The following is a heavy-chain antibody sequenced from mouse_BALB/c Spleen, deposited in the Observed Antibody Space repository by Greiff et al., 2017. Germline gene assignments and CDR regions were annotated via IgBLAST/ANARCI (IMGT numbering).Heavy chain of an antibody. CDR1: GYAFSSYW. CDR2: IYPGDGDT. Sequence: QVQLQQSGAELVRPGSSVKISCKASGYAFSSYWMNWVKQRPGQGLEWIGQIYPGDGDTNYNGKFKGKATLTADKSSSTAYMQLSSLTSEDSAVYFCARGYYYGSSYYAMDYWGQGTSVSVSS. J-gene: IGHJ4*01. V-gene: IGHV1-80*01. D-gene: IGHD1-1*01. CDR3: ARGYYYGSSYYAMDY.